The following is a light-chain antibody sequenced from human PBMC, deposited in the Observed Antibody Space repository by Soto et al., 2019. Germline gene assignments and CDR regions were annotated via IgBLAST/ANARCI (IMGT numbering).Light chain of an antibody. CDR1: QTIRSF. J-gene: IGKJ2*01. CDR3: QQSYSTPYT. Sequence: DIQMTQSPSSLSASVGDRVTITCRASQTIRSFLNWYQQKPGKAPKLLIYAASSLQSWVPSRFSGSASETDFTLTISNLQPEDCATYYCQQSYSTPYTFGQGTKLEIK. CDR2: AAS. V-gene: IGKV1-39*01.